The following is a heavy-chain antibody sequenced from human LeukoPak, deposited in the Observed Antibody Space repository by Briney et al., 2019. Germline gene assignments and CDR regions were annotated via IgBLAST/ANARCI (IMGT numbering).Heavy chain of an antibody. Sequence: GGSLRLSCAASGFTFSSYAMHWVRQAPGKGLEWVAVISYDGSNKYYVDSVKGRFTISRDNSKNTLYLQMNSLRAEDTAVYYCARIIAVAGTSVFDYWGQGTLVTVSS. D-gene: IGHD6-19*01. CDR3: ARIIAVAGTSVFDY. CDR2: ISYDGSNK. V-gene: IGHV3-30*04. J-gene: IGHJ4*02. CDR1: GFTFSSYA.